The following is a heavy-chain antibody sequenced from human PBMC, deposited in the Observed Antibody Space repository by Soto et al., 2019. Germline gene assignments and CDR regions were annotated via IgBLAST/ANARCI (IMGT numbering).Heavy chain of an antibody. J-gene: IGHJ3*02. V-gene: IGHV3-7*05. CDR3: ARDVSPGSSSLYLGAFDI. CDR1: GFTLSAYW. D-gene: IGHD6-13*01. Sequence: EVQLEESGGDLVQPGGSLRLSCAASGFTLSAYWMTWVRQAPGKGLEWVANIKRDGSKESYLYSVRGRFTITRDNVGNSLYLKMDSLRADDTAQYYCARDVSPGSSSLYLGAFDIWGQGTTVTVSS. CDR2: IKRDGSKE.